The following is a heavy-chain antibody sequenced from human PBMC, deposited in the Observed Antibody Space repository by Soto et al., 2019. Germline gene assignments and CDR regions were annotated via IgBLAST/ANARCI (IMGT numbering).Heavy chain of an antibody. CDR1: GDSISSDDYY. D-gene: IGHD5-18*01. CDR3: GTELSGYSYGPGDLT. CDR2: ISYSGST. J-gene: IGHJ5*02. V-gene: IGHV4-30-4*01. Sequence: NASETLSLNCTVSGDSISSDDYYWNWIRQPPGKSLEWIGYISYSGSTYYDPLLKSRVSISIDTSKNQFSLELNSVTAADTAVYFCGTELSGYSYGPGDLTWGQGTLVTVSS.